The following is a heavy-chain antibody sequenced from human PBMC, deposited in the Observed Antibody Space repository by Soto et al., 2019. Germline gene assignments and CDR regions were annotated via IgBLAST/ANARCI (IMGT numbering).Heavy chain of an antibody. J-gene: IGHJ5*02. CDR1: GGSISSGGYY. D-gene: IGHD2-2*01. CDR2: IYYSGTT. CDR3: ARCSLVVVPAPGFDP. Sequence: SETLSLTCTVSGGSISSGGYYWSWIRQHPGKGLEWIGYIYYSGTTYYNPSLESRVTISVDTSKNQFSLKLSSVSAADTALYYCARCSLVVVPAPGFDPWGRGTLVTSPQ. V-gene: IGHV4-31*03.